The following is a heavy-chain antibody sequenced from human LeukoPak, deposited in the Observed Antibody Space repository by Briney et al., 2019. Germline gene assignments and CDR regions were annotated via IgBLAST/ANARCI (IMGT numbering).Heavy chain of an antibody. CDR3: ARVYGSGSPDAFDI. Sequence: SETLSLTCTVSGGSISSGSYYWSWIRQPPGKGLEWIGYIYYSGSTNYNPSLKSRVTISVDTSKNQFSLKLSSVTAADTAVYYCARVYGSGSPDAFDIWGQGTMVTVSS. V-gene: IGHV4-61*01. J-gene: IGHJ3*02. D-gene: IGHD3-10*01. CDR2: IYYSGST. CDR1: GGSISSGSYY.